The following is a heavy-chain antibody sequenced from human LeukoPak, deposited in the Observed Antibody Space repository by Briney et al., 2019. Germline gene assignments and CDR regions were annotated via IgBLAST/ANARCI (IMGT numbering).Heavy chain of an antibody. V-gene: IGHV3-33*06. D-gene: IGHD4-17*01. CDR2: IWNDGSHE. Sequence: PGRSLRLSCAASGFTFSSYGMHWVRQAPGKGLEWVAVIWNDGSHEYYADSEKGRFTISRDNSRDTVYLQMNSLRDEDTAVYYCAKDATEYGDSHFDCWGLGTLVTVSS. J-gene: IGHJ4*02. CDR1: GFTFSSYG. CDR3: AKDATEYGDSHFDC.